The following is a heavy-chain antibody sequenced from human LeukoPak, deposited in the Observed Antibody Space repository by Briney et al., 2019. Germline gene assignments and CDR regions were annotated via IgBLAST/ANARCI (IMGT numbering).Heavy chain of an antibody. J-gene: IGHJ4*02. V-gene: IGHV1-69*06. CDR3: AGGRTDIVVVPATLRNYYFDY. Sequence: SVKVSCKASGGTFSSYDISWVRQAPGQGLEWMGGIMPMFGKANYAQKFQGRVTTTADKATSTAYMELSSLRSEDAAVYYCAGGRTDIVVVPATLRNYYFDYWGQGTLVTVSS. CDR1: GGTFSSYD. CDR2: IMPMFGKA. D-gene: IGHD2-2*01.